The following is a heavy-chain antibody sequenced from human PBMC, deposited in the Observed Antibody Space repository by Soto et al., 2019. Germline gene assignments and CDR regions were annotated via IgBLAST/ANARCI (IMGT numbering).Heavy chain of an antibody. Sequence: QVQLVQSGAEVKKPGSSVKVSCKASGGTFSSYAISWVRQAPGQGLEWMGGIIPIFGTANYAQKFQGRVTITADESTSTAYMELSSLRSEDTAVYYCASRRRDFWSGYYGNWFDPWGQGTLVTVSS. CDR2: IIPIFGTA. CDR3: ASRRRDFWSGYYGNWFDP. J-gene: IGHJ5*02. V-gene: IGHV1-69*12. D-gene: IGHD3-3*01. CDR1: GGTFSSYA.